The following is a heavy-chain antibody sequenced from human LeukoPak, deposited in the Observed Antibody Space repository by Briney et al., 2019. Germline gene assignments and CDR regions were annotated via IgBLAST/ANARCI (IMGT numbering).Heavy chain of an antibody. D-gene: IGHD2-15*01. CDR1: GFTFSSYA. Sequence: GGSLRLSCAASGFTFSSYAMSWVRQARGKGLEGVSAISGSGGSTYYPDSVEGRFTISRDNSKNTLYLQMNSLRAEDTAIYYCAKDHPRQGVTAHTPFDYWGQGTLVTVSS. V-gene: IGHV3-23*01. J-gene: IGHJ4*02. CDR2: ISGSGGST. CDR3: AKDHPRQGVTAHTPFDY.